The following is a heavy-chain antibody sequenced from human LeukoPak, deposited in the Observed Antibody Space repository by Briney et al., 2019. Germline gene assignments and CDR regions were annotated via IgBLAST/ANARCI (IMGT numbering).Heavy chain of an antibody. V-gene: IGHV4-59*01. Sequence: SETLSLTCTVSGGSISSYYWSWIRQPPGKGLEWIGYIYSSGSTNYNPSLKSRVTISVDTSENQFSLKLSSVTAADTAVYYCAGAATMVRENYNYYGLDVWGQGTRSPSP. J-gene: IGHJ6*02. CDR2: IYSSGST. CDR1: GGSISSYY. CDR3: AGAATMVRENYNYYGLDV. D-gene: IGHD3-10*01.